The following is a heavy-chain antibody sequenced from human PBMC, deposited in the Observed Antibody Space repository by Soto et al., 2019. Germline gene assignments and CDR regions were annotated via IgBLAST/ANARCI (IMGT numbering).Heavy chain of an antibody. CDR1: AGSISREY. CDR2: IYYSGST. D-gene: IGHD6-13*01. V-gene: IGHV4-59*08. CDR3: ARGRGAAGTKSRYYYYYMDV. J-gene: IGHJ6*03. Sequence: PETLSLTCPVSAGSISREYSSWVRPPPEEGREWIGYIYYSGSTNYNPALKSRVTISVDTSKNQFSLKLSSVTAADTAVYYCARGRGAAGTKSRYYYYYMDVWGKGTTVTVSS.